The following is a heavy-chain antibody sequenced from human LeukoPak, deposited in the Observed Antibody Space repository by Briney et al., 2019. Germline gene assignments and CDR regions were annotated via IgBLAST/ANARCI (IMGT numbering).Heavy chain of an antibody. Sequence: ASVKVSCKASGYTFTGYYMHWVRQAPGQGLEWMGWINPNSGGTNYAQKFQGRVTMTRDTSISTAYMELSRLRSDDTAVYYCAKRSIAARPNYYYYMDVWGKGTTVTVS. CDR2: INPNSGGT. J-gene: IGHJ6*03. CDR3: AKRSIAARPNYYYYMDV. V-gene: IGHV1-2*02. CDR1: GYTFTGYY. D-gene: IGHD6-6*01.